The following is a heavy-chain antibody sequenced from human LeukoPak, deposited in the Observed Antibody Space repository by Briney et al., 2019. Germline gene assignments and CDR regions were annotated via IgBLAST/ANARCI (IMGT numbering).Heavy chain of an antibody. V-gene: IGHV4-4*07. CDR1: VDSSSNFY. J-gene: IGHJ4*02. D-gene: IGHD4-17*01. CDR3: ARGREYGDFFDS. CDR2: IFSRGIP. Sequence: SETLSLTCSFSVDSSSNFYWNWVRQPAGPGLEWIGRIFSRGIPNYSPSLKSRVTMSVDTSKNQFALKLTSVTAADSAVYYCARGREYGDFFDSWGQGILVTVSS.